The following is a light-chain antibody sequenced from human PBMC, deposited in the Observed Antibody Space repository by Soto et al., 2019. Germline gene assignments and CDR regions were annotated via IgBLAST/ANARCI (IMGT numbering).Light chain of an antibody. CDR2: GAS. CDR3: QQYGGSPRT. V-gene: IGKV3-20*01. J-gene: IGKJ2*01. Sequence: EIVLTQSPGTLSLSPWERATLSCRASQSVFNNNLAWYQQKPGQAPRLLMFGASSRATGIPDRFSGSGSGTDFTLTISRLEPDDFAIYNCQQYGGSPRTFGQGTKLEIK. CDR1: QSVFNNN.